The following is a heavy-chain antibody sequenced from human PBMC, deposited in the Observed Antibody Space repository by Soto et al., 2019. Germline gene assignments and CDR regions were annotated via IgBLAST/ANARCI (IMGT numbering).Heavy chain of an antibody. CDR1: GASIRSSHW. Sequence: SEALSVTCDVSGASIRSSHWWCWLRQPPGKGLEWIGEVYHSGSANYNPSLESRVTMSVDKSKNQFSLRLSSVTAADTALYYCARNAVVSAALDPWGQGT. D-gene: IGHD2-2*01. CDR2: VYHSGSA. J-gene: IGHJ5*02. V-gene: IGHV4-4*02. CDR3: ARNAVVSAALDP.